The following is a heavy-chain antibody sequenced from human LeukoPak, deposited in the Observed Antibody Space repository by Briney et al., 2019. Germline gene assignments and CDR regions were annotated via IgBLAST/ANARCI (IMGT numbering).Heavy chain of an antibody. D-gene: IGHD3-10*01. CDR3: ARGLHYGSGSYVDY. Sequence: ALVKVSCKASGGTFSSYAISWVRQAPGQGLEWMGRIIPILGIANYAQKFQGRVTITADKSTSTAYMELSSLRSEDTAVYYCARGLHYGSGSYVDYWGQGTLVTVSS. CDR2: IIPILGIA. CDR1: GGTFSSYA. V-gene: IGHV1-69*04. J-gene: IGHJ4*02.